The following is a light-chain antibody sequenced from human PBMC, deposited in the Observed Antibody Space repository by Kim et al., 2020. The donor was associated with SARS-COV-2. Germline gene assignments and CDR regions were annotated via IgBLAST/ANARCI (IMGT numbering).Light chain of an antibody. CDR1: QGISNY. J-gene: IGKJ3*01. V-gene: IGKV1-27*01. CDR2: AAS. Sequence: SVGDRVTITCRASQGISNYLAWYQQKPGKVPKLLIYAASTLQSGVPSRFSGSGSGTDFTLTISSLQPEDVATYYCQKYNSAHLFTFGPGTKVDIK. CDR3: QKYNSAHLFT.